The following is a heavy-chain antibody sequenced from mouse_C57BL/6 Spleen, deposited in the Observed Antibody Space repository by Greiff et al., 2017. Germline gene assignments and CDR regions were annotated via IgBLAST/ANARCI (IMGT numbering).Heavy chain of an antibody. V-gene: IGHV1-69*01. Sequence: QVQLQQPGAELVMPGASVKLSCKASGYTFTSSWMHWVKQRPAQGLEWIGEIDPSDSYTNYNQKFKGKSTLTVDKSSSTAYMQLSSLTSEDSAVYYCARSYYSNPYAMDYWGQGTSVTVSS. CDR3: ARSYYSNPYAMDY. J-gene: IGHJ4*01. CDR1: GYTFTSSW. CDR2: IDPSDSYT. D-gene: IGHD2-5*01.